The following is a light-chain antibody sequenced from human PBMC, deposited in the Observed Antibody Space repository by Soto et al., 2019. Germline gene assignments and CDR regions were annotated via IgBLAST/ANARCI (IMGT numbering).Light chain of an antibody. CDR3: QQRSDWPLT. CDR1: QSISSY. V-gene: IGKV3-11*01. Sequence: EIVLTQSPATLSLSPGERATLSCRASQSISSYLAWYQQKPGQAPRLLIYDASKRATGTPARFSGSGSGTDFTLTISSLVPEDFAVYYCQQRSDWPLTFGGGTKVEIK. J-gene: IGKJ4*01. CDR2: DAS.